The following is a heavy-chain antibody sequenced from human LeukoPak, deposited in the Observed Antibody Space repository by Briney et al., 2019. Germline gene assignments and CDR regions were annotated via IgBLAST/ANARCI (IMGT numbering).Heavy chain of an antibody. D-gene: IGHD3-22*01. V-gene: IGHV4-59*01. CDR1: GGSISSYY. J-gene: IGHJ4*02. Sequence: PSETLSPTCTVSGGSISSYYWSWIRQPPGKGLEWIGYIYYSGSTNYNPSLKSRVTISVDTSKNQFSLKLSSVTAADTAVYYCASSTYYYDSSGPAGFDYWGQGTLVTVSS. CDR3: ASSTYYYDSSGPAGFDY. CDR2: IYYSGST.